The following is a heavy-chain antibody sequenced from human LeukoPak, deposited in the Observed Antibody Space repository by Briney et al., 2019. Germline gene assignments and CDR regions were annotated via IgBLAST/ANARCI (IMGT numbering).Heavy chain of an antibody. CDR3: ARGNSLTDGYSYGYCYMDV. J-gene: IGHJ6*03. CDR2: MNPKNGKK. V-gene: IGHV1-8*01. Sequence: ASVKVSCKASGYTFTSYDFNWVRQATGQGHEWMGWMNPKNGKKGYDQKFQGRVTMTRNTSIRTAYMELSSLRSEDTAVYYCARGNSLTDGYSYGYCYMDVWGKGTTVTVSS. CDR1: GYTFTSYD. D-gene: IGHD5-18*01.